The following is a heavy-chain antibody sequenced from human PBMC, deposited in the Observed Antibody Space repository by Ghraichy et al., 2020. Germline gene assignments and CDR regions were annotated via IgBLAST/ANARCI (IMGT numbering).Heavy chain of an antibody. CDR3: ARAHQQWLVDQGYFDL. CDR2: IFHSGRT. D-gene: IGHD6-19*01. V-gene: IGHV4-38-2*02. J-gene: IGHJ2*01. Sequence: SETLSLTCTVSGYSISSNYYWAWIRQPPGKGLEWIGTIFHSGRTYYNPSLKSRVTTSLDTSKNQFSLKMRSVTAADTAVYYGARAHQQWLVDQGYFDLWGRGTLVTVSS. CDR1: GYSISSNYY.